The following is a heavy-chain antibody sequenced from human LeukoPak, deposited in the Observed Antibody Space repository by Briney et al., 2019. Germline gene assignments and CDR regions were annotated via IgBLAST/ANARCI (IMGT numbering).Heavy chain of an antibody. CDR3: ARDVGIAAAGTYYYGMDV. CDR2: IYYSGST. J-gene: IGHJ6*02. Sequence: SETLSLTCAVYGGSFSSYYWSWIRQPPGKGLEWIGYIYYSGSTNYNPSLKSRVTISVDTSKNQFSLKLSSVTAADTAVYYCARDVGIAAAGTYYYGMDVWGQGTTVTVSS. D-gene: IGHD6-13*01. V-gene: IGHV4-59*01. CDR1: GGSFSSYY.